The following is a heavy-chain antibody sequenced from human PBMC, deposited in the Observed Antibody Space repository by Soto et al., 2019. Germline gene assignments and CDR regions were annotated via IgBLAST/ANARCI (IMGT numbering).Heavy chain of an antibody. V-gene: IGHV3-64*01. CDR1: GFTFSSYA. CDR3: AREGYCSSTSCYSFDY. Sequence: EVQLVESGGGLVQPGGSLRLSCAASGFTFSSYAMHWVRQAPGKGLEYVSALSSNGGSTYYANSVKGRFTISRDNSKNTLYLQMGSLRAEDMAVYYCAREGYCSSTSCYSFDYWGQGTLVTVSS. D-gene: IGHD2-2*01. CDR2: LSSNGGST. J-gene: IGHJ4*02.